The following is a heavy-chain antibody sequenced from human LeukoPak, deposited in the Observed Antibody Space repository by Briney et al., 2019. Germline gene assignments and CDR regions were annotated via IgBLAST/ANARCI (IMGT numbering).Heavy chain of an antibody. CDR3: ARDLQKKKGPDIVVVPAAMRFPSADYYMDV. CDR2: ISRSGGNS. J-gene: IGHJ6*03. V-gene: IGHV3-23*01. CDR1: GFTQNA. D-gene: IGHD2-2*01. Sequence: GGSLRLSCEASGFTQNAMGWVRQAPGKGLEWVASISRSGGNSHYQDSVKGRFTISRDNSKNTLYLQMNSLRAEDTAVYYCARDLQKKKGPDIVVVPAAMRFPSADYYMDVWGKGTTVTVSS.